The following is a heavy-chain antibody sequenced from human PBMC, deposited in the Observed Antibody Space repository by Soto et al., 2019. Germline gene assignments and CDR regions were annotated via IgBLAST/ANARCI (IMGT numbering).Heavy chain of an antibody. D-gene: IGHD3-16*01. Sequence: SVKVSCKASGYTFTSYDINWVRQATGQGLEWMGWMNPNSGNTGYAQKFQGRVTMTRDTSISTAYMELSRLRSDDTAVYYCARDRGLHLGADLAFDIWGQGTMVTVSS. CDR1: GYTFTSYD. CDR3: ARDRGLHLGADLAFDI. J-gene: IGHJ3*02. CDR2: MNPNSGNT. V-gene: IGHV1-8*01.